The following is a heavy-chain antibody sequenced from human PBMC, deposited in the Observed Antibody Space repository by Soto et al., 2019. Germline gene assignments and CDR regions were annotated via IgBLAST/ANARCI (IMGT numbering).Heavy chain of an antibody. CDR1: GVSISSYY. CDR2: IYYSGST. CDR3: ARAPHLWLPYYFDY. V-gene: IGHV4-59*01. Sequence: SETLSLTCTVSGVSISSYYWSWIRQPPGKGLEWIGYIYYSGSTNYNPSLKSRVTISVDTSKNQFSLKLSSVTAADTAVYYCARAPHLWLPYYFDYWGQGTLVTVSS. D-gene: IGHD5-18*01. J-gene: IGHJ4*02.